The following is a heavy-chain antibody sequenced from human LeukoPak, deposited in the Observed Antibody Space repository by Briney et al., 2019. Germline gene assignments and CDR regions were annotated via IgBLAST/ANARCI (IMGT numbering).Heavy chain of an antibody. D-gene: IGHD6-13*01. J-gene: IGHJ4*02. CDR2: IYYSGST. CDR3: GGRVIPATGLFDG. V-gene: IGHV4-39*01. Sequence: SETLSLTCTVSGGSVSSSGYYWGWIRQPPGKGLEWIGSIYYSGSTYYNPSLKSRVSISVDTSKNQFSLNLTSVTAADTAVYFLGGRVIPATGLFDGGGQEPLFTVSP. CDR1: GGSVSSSGYY.